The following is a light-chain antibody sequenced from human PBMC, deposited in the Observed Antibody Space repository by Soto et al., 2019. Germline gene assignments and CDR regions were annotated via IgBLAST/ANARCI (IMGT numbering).Light chain of an antibody. Sequence: EIVMTQSPATLSLSPGERATLSCRASQTVSSSSLTWCQQKPGQAPGLLIYGASTRATAIPARFSGSGSGTDFTLTVSSLQPEDFAVYYCQHDYNLLTFGGGTKVDIK. CDR2: GAS. CDR1: QTVSSSS. J-gene: IGKJ4*01. CDR3: QHDYNLLT. V-gene: IGKV3D-7*01.